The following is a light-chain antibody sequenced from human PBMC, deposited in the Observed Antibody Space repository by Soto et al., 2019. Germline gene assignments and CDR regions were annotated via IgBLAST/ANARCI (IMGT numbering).Light chain of an antibody. V-gene: IGLV1-40*01. CDR3: QSYDSSLSGSYV. Sequence: QSVLTQPPSVSGAPGQRGTISCTGSSSNIGAGYDVHWYQQLPGTAPKLLIYGNSNRPSGVPDRFSGSKSGTSASLAITGLQAEDEADYYCQSYDSSLSGSYVFGTGTQLTVL. J-gene: IGLJ1*01. CDR1: SSNIGAGYD. CDR2: GNS.